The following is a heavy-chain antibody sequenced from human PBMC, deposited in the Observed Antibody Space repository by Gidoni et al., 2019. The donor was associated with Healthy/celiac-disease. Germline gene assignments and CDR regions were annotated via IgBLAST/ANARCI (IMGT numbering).Heavy chain of an antibody. CDR2: IYYSGRT. CDR3: ARDRIVGATTSAFDI. V-gene: IGHV4-59*01. CDR1: GGYNSSYY. J-gene: IGHJ3*02. Sequence: QVHLQESGPGLVKPSETLSLTCTVSGGYNSSYYWSWIRQPPGKGLDWIGYIYYSGRTNYNPSLKSRVTISVDTSQNPFSLKLCSVTAADTAVYYCARDRIVGATTSAFDIWGQGTMVTVSS. D-gene: IGHD1-26*01.